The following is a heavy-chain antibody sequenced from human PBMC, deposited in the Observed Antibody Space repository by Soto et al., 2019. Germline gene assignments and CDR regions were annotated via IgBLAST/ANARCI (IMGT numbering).Heavy chain of an antibody. D-gene: IGHD1-26*01. CDR1: GYSFTSYW. Sequence: GESLKISCKGSGYSFTSYWIGWVRQMPGKGLEWMGIIYPGDSDTRYSPSFQGQVTVSADKSISTAYLQWSSLKASDTAMYYCARHGGVGATWYYYGMDVWGQGTTVTVSS. J-gene: IGHJ6*02. CDR2: IYPGDSDT. V-gene: IGHV5-51*01. CDR3: ARHGGVGATWYYYGMDV.